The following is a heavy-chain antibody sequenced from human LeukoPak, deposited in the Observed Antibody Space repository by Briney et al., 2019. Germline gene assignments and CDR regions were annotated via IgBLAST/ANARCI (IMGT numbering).Heavy chain of an antibody. CDR1: GYTFTSYD. CDR2: MNPNSGNT. CDR3: ARAVGTSCYYLGY. D-gene: IGHD2-2*01. Sequence: ASVKVSCKASGYTFTSYDINWVRQATGQGLEWTGWMNPNSGNTGYAQKFQGRVTITRNTSISTAYMELSSLRSEDTAVYYCARAVGTSCYYLGYWGQGTLVTVSS. V-gene: IGHV1-8*03. J-gene: IGHJ4*02.